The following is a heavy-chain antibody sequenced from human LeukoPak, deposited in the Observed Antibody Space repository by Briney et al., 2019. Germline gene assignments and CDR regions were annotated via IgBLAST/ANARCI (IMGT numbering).Heavy chain of an antibody. D-gene: IGHD1-26*01. Sequence: PGRSLRLSCAASGFTFSSYGMHWVRQAPGKGLEWVAVISYDGSNKYYADSVKGRFTISRDNSKNTLYLQINSLRAEDTAVYYCAKDLGIVGATDYFDNCGQGTLFSVSP. J-gene: IGHJ4*02. CDR2: ISYDGSNK. CDR1: GFTFSSYG. V-gene: IGHV3-30*18. CDR3: AKDLGIVGATDYFDN.